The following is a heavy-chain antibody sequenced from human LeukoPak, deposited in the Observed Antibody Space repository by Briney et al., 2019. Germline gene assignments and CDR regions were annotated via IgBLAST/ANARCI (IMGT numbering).Heavy chain of an antibody. V-gene: IGHV4-31*03. J-gene: IGHJ4*02. CDR3: ARYHCGSTYCPGVDF. D-gene: IGHD2-2*01. CDR2: IWNSENS. CDR1: AGSINSGGYF. Sequence: PSETLSLTCTVSAGSINSGGYFWTWVRQHPGEGLEWIGYIWNSENSYYNPSLSSRVIISADSSKSTFSLKLSSVTAADTAVYYCARYHCGSTYCPGVDFYGQGTLVTVSS.